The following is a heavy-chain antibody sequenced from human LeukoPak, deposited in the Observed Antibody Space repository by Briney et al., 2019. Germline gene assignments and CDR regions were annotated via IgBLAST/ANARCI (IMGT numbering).Heavy chain of an antibody. Sequence: SETLSLTCTVSGGSISSYYWSWIRQPPGKGLEWIGYIYYSGSTSYNPSLKSRVTISVDTSKKQFSLKLSSVTAEDTAVYYCARDRSPGNFDYWGQGTLVTVSS. CDR3: ARDRSPGNFDY. D-gene: IGHD3-10*01. CDR1: GGSISSYY. J-gene: IGHJ4*02. CDR2: IYYSGST. V-gene: IGHV4-59*12.